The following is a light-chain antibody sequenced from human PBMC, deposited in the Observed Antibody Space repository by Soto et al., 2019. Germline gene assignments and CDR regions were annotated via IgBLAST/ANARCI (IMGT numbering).Light chain of an antibody. CDR3: TSYTRSSTVV. J-gene: IGLJ2*01. V-gene: IGLV2-14*01. CDR1: SSDVGAYNY. Sequence: QSALTQPASVSGSPGQSITISCTGTSSDVGAYNYVSWYQQHPGKAPKHMIYDVSNRPSGVSNRFSGSKSGNTASLTISGLQAEDEADYYCTSYTRSSTVVFGGGTKLTVL. CDR2: DVS.